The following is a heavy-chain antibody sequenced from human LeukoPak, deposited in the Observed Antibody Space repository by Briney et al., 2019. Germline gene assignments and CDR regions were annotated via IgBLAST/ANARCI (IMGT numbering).Heavy chain of an antibody. CDR2: INPNSGGT. CDR1: GYAFTGYY. D-gene: IGHD2-2*01. CDR3: ATGFVSGVNCSSTSCPNWFDP. V-gene: IGHV1-2*02. Sequence: ASVKVSCKASGYAFTGYYMHWVRQAPGQGLEWMGWINPNSGGTNYAQKFQGRVTMTRDTSISTAYMELSRLRSDDTAVYYCATGFVSGVNCSSTSCPNWFDPGAREPWSPSPQ. J-gene: IGHJ5*02.